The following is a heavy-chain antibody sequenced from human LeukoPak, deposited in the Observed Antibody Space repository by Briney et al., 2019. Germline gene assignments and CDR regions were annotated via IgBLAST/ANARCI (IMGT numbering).Heavy chain of an antibody. CDR1: GGSISSSSYY. V-gene: IGHV4-39*07. D-gene: IGHD5-24*01. J-gene: IGHJ4*02. CDR2: IYYSGST. Sequence: SETLSLTCTVSGGSISSSSYYWGWIRQPPGKGLEWIGSIYYSGSTYYNPSLKSRVTISVDTSKNQFSLKLSSVTAADTAVYYCARDRGWLQLGAYLDYWAREPWSPSPQ. CDR3: ARDRGWLQLGAYLDY.